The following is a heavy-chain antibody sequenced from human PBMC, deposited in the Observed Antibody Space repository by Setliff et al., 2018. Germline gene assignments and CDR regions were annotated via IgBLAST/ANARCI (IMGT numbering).Heavy chain of an antibody. D-gene: IGHD7-27*01. Sequence: PSETLSLTCTVSGGSITNFYWNWIRQSPGKGLEWIGYIYSSGITNYNPSLKSRLTMSVGTPKNQFSLHLSSMTAADTAVYYCARQPPLNWAIPFDLWGQGKRVTVSS. J-gene: IGHJ3*01. CDR3: ARQPPLNWAIPFDL. V-gene: IGHV4-59*08. CDR1: GGSITNFY. CDR2: IYSSGIT.